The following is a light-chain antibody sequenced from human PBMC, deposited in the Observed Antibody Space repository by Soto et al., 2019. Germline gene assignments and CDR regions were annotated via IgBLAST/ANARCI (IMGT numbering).Light chain of an antibody. J-gene: IGKJ4*01. Sequence: DIQMTQSPSSLSASIGDTVTITCRPSQGIANHLNWYQHKPGKAPNLLIYAASTLHSGVPPQFSGSGSGTSFTLTITSLHPDDFATYFCLQTFSVPLTFGGGTKVE. CDR1: QGIANH. V-gene: IGKV1-39*01. CDR2: AAS. CDR3: LQTFSVPLT.